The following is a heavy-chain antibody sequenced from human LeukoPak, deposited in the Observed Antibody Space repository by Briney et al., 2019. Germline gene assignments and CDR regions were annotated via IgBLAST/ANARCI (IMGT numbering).Heavy chain of an antibody. J-gene: IGHJ4*02. Sequence: GGSLRLSCAASGFSLSDYGISWARQAPGKGLEWISYITTNSAKFYADSVRGRIAISRDNDKNSVYLQMNSLRAEDTAVYYCARDRALRYFDVVYYFDYWGQGTLVTVSS. V-gene: IGHV3-69-1*01. CDR1: GFSLSDYG. CDR2: ITTNSAK. D-gene: IGHD3-9*01. CDR3: ARDRALRYFDVVYYFDY.